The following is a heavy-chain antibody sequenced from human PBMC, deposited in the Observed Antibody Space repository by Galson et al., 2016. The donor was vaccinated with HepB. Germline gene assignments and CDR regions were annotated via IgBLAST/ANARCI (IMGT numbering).Heavy chain of an antibody. CDR3: ARDQKRHFDRLFRWHYFDY. D-gene: IGHD3-9*01. Sequence: SLRLSCAASGFTFSSYAMHWVRQAPGKGLEWVAVISYDGSNKYYADSVKGRFTISRDNSKNTLYLQMDSLRAEDTALFYCARDQKRHFDRLFRWHYFDYWGQGTLVTVSS. J-gene: IGHJ4*02. V-gene: IGHV3-30-3*01. CDR1: GFTFSSYA. CDR2: ISYDGSNK.